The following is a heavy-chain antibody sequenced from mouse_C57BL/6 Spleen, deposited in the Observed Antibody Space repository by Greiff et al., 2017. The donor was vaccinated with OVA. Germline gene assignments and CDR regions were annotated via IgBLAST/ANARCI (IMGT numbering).Heavy chain of an antibody. D-gene: IGHD1-1*01. CDR2: IWSDGST. V-gene: IGHV2-6-1*01. Sequence: QVQLQQSGPGLVAPSQSLSITCTVSGFSLTSYGVPWVRQPPGKGLEWLVVIWSDGSTTSNSALKSRLSISKDNSKSQVFLKMNSLQTDDTAMYYCARHIYYYGSSDYYYARDYWGQGTSVTVSS. CDR3: ARHIYYYGSSDYYYARDY. CDR1: GFSLTSYG. J-gene: IGHJ4*01.